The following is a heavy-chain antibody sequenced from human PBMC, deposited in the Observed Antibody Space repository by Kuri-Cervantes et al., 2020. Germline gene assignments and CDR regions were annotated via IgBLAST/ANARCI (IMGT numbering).Heavy chain of an antibody. CDR1: GFTVSGHE. CDR2: IGGGST. CDR3: VREETAAADAFDF. V-gene: IGHV3-38-3*01. Sequence: GESLKISCAGSGFTVSGHEMSWVRQAPGKGLEWVSSIGGGSTNYADSLKGRFTISRDNAQNSLFLQMNSLRGEDTAVYYCVREETAAADAFDFWGQGTMVTVSS. D-gene: IGHD6-13*01. J-gene: IGHJ3*01.